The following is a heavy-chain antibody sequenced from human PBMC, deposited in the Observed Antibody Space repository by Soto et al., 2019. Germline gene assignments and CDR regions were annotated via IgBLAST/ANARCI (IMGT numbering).Heavy chain of an antibody. Sequence: QVQLVQSGAEVKKPGASVKVSCKASGYTFTSYGISWVRQAPGQGLEWMGWISAYNGNTNYAQKLQGRVTMTTDTSTSTGYMELRSLGSDDTAVYYCARVYSSGWPPLDYYYGMDVWGQGTTVTVSS. J-gene: IGHJ6*02. CDR2: ISAYNGNT. D-gene: IGHD6-19*01. V-gene: IGHV1-18*01. CDR1: GYTFTSYG. CDR3: ARVYSSGWPPLDYYYGMDV.